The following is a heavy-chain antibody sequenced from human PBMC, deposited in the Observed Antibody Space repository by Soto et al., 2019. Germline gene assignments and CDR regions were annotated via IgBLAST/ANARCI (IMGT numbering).Heavy chain of an antibody. CDR2: IYYSGST. Sequence: SETLSLTCTVSGGSISSYYWNWIRQPPGKGLEWIGYIYYSGSTNYNPSLKSRVTISVDTSKNQFSLKLSSVTAADTAVYYCARESYYEDSSGDKFRGFDDWGQGTRVTVSS. CDR1: GGSISSYY. D-gene: IGHD3-22*01. V-gene: IGHV4-59*01. J-gene: IGHJ4*02. CDR3: ARESYYEDSSGDKFRGFDD.